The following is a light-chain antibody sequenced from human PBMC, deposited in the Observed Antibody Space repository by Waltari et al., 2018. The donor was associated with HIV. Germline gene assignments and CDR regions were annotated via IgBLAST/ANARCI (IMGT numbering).Light chain of an antibody. CDR3: SSYTSSSTYWV. J-gene: IGLJ3*02. CDR2: DVS. CDR1: SSDVGGENY. V-gene: IGLV2-14*03. Sequence: SALNHPATASGTPGQPVTIPCTGSSSDVGGENYASCFQQHPGKAPKLMIYDVSNRPSGVSNRFSGSKAGNTASLTISGLQAEDEADYYCSSYTSSSTYWVFGGGTKLTVL.